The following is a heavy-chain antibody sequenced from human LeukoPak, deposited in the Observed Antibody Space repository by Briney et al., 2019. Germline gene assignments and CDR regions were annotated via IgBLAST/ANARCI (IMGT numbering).Heavy chain of an antibody. CDR1: GGSISSHY. CDR3: AGAPRLFAIYYYFDY. D-gene: IGHD3-22*01. V-gene: IGHV4-59*11. Sequence: SETLSLTCTVSGGSISSHYWSWIRQPPGKGLEWIGYIYYSGSTNYNPSLKSRVTISVDTSKNQFSLKLSSVTAADTAVYYCAGAPRLFAIYYYFDYWGQGTLVTVSS. CDR2: IYYSGST. J-gene: IGHJ4*02.